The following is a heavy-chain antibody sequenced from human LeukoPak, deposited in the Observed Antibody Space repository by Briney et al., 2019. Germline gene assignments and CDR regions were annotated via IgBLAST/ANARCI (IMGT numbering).Heavy chain of an antibody. CDR3: ARLTTYYFDY. Sequence: SETLSLTCTVSGGSITTTTYYWGWIRQPPGKGLEWIGSIFYTGSAYYTPSLGSRVTMSVDTSKNQFSLKLGSVTAADTAVYYCARLTTYYFDYWGQGTLVTVSS. CDR1: GGSITTTTYY. V-gene: IGHV4-39*01. D-gene: IGHD3-3*01. CDR2: IFYTGSA. J-gene: IGHJ4*02.